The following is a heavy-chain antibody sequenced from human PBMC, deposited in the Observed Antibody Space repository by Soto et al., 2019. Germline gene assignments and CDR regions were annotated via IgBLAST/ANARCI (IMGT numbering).Heavy chain of an antibody. J-gene: IGHJ4*02. CDR2: INPSGGST. D-gene: IGHD6-6*01. CDR3: ATSIAARRYDY. V-gene: IGHV1-46*01. CDR1: GYTFTSYY. Sequence: ASVKVSCKASGYTFTSYYMHWVRQAPGQGLEWMGIINPSGGSTSYAQKFQGRVTMTRDTSTSTVYMELSSLRSEDTAVYYCATSIAARRYDYWGQGTLVTVSS.